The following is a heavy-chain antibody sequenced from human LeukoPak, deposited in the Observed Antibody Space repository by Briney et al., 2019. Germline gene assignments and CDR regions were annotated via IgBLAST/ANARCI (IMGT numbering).Heavy chain of an antibody. J-gene: IGHJ4*02. CDR3: ARAGGVGYCHRTTCQSLDY. Sequence: ASVKVSCKPSGYTFITFGFTWVRQAPGEGLEWMGWIATYNGDTKYAQKFQDRVIMTTDTSTRTAYMELRNLRSDDTAIYYCARAGGVGYCHRTTCQSLDYWGQGTLVTVSS. V-gene: IGHV1-18*01. CDR2: IATYNGDT. CDR1: GYTFITFG. D-gene: IGHD1-14*01.